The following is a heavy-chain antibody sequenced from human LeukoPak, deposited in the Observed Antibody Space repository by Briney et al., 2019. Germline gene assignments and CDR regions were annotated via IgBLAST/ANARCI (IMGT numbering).Heavy chain of an antibody. J-gene: IGHJ3*02. D-gene: IGHD2-21*01. Sequence: GGSLRLSCAASGFTFSSYSMNWVRQAPGKGLEWVSSISSSSSYIYYADSVKGRFTISRDNAKNSLCLQMNSLRAEDAAVYYCARDERIVVVIAPTDAFDIWGQGTMVTVSS. CDR1: GFTFSSYS. CDR2: ISSSSSYI. CDR3: ARDERIVVVIAPTDAFDI. V-gene: IGHV3-21*01.